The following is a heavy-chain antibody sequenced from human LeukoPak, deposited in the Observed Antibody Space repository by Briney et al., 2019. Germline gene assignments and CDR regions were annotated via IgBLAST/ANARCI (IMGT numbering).Heavy chain of an antibody. Sequence: PWASVKVSCKASGYTFTSYDFNWVRQATGQRPEWMGWMSPNSGDTGYAQKFQDRVTMTRNTSISTAYMELSSLRSDDTAVYYCARAVGMVAYSSWAERALDYWGREPWSPSPQ. V-gene: IGHV1-8*01. D-gene: IGHD6-13*01. J-gene: IGHJ4*02. CDR3: ARAVGMVAYSSWAERALDY. CDR2: MSPNSGDT. CDR1: GYTFTSYD.